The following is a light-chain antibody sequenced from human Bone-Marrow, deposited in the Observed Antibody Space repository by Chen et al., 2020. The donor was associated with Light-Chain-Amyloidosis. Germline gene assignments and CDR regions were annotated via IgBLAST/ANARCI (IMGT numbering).Light chain of an antibody. CDR3: SSYTITNTLV. J-gene: IGLJ1*01. CDR1: SSDVGGANH. CDR2: EVT. Sequence: QSALTQPASVSGSPGQSITISCTGTSSDVGGANHFSWYQPHPDKAPKLIIYEVTKRPSWVPFRFSGSKSDNTASLTISELQTEDDSDYFCSSYTITNTLVFGSGTRVTVL. V-gene: IGLV2-14*01.